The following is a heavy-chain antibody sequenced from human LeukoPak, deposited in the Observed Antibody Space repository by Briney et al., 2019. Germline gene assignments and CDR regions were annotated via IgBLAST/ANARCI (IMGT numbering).Heavy chain of an antibody. Sequence: SETLSLTCTVSGGSISSGDYYWSWIRQPPGKGLEWIGYIYYSGSTYYNPSLKSRVTISVDTSKNQFSLKLSSVTAADTAVYYCARGSIRSPTPFNYYYYGMDVWGQGTTVTVSS. CDR3: ARGSIRSPTPFNYYYYGMDV. CDR2: IYYSGST. J-gene: IGHJ6*02. CDR1: GGSISSGDYY. V-gene: IGHV4-30-4*01. D-gene: IGHD2-2*02.